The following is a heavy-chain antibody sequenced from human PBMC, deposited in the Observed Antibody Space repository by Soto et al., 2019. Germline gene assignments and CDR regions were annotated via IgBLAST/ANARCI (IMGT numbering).Heavy chain of an antibody. Sequence: QLRLQESGVGLVEPSASLSLSCTVSGGSISGFFWSGIRHPPGRGLEWVGYMHSSGSTKFNPSLRIRASLSIDTSKNQLSLKLTSVTGAKTAMYYSATTGRGADWGQGTLVTI. CDR2: MHSSGST. D-gene: IGHD1-26*01. CDR3: ATTGRGAD. V-gene: IGHV4-59*01. J-gene: IGHJ1*01. CDR1: GGSISGFF.